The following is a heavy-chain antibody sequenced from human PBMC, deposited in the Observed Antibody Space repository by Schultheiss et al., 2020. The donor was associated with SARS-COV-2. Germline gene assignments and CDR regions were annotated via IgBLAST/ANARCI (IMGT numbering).Heavy chain of an antibody. CDR2: IYYSGST. J-gene: IGHJ4*02. CDR3: ARGFDY. CDR1: GESFSAYY. V-gene: IGHV4-59*01. Sequence: SETLSLTCAVCGESFSAYYWGCIRQPPGKGLEWIGYIYYSGSTYYNPSLKSRVTISVDTSKNQFSLRLTSVTAADTAVYYCARGFDYWGQGTLVTVSS.